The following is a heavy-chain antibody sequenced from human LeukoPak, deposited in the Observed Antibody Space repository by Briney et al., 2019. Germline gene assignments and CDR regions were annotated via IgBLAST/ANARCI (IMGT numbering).Heavy chain of an antibody. D-gene: IGHD6-19*01. Sequence: SGGSLRLSCAASGFTFSSYAMSWVRQAPGKGLEWVSAISGSGGGTYYADSVKGRFPISRDNSKNTLYLQMNSLRAEDTAVYYCAKDGWQSLVDPWGQGTLVTVSS. CDR2: ISGSGGGT. J-gene: IGHJ5*02. CDR3: AKDGWQSLVDP. V-gene: IGHV3-23*01. CDR1: GFTFSSYA.